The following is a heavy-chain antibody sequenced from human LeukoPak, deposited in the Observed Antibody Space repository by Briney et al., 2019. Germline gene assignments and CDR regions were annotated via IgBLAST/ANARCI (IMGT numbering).Heavy chain of an antibody. CDR1: GFTFSSYA. Sequence: GGSLRLSCTASGFTFSSYAMSWVRQAPGKGLEWVSSISDTGDSTYYADSVKGRFTISRDNSKNTLYLQMNSLRAEDTAVYYCAKDPMTTVTTTAYWGQGTLVTVSS. J-gene: IGHJ4*02. CDR2: ISDTGDST. D-gene: IGHD4-17*01. V-gene: IGHV3-23*01. CDR3: AKDPMTTVTTTAY.